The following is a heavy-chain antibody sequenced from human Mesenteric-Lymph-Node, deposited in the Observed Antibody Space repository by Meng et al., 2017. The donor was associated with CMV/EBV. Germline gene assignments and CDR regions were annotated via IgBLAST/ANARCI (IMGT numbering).Heavy chain of an antibody. J-gene: IGHJ6*02. V-gene: IGHV3-9*01. CDR3: VKDILLGSSWFSAMDV. CDR2: ITWNNDNI. CDR1: GFTFDDYA. Sequence: GGPLRLSCAASGFTFDDYAMHWVRQVPGKGLEWVSGITWNNDNIGYADSVKGRFTISRDNAKNSLYLQMNSLRAEDTAVYYCVKDILLGSSWFSAMDVWGQGTTVTVSS. D-gene: IGHD6-13*01.